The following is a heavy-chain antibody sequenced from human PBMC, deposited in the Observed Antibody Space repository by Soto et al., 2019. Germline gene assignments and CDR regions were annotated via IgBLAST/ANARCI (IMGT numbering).Heavy chain of an antibody. CDR1: GYAFPSYY. CDR3: ARAGATPRTDYYYYGMDV. V-gene: IGHV1-46*01. CDR2: INPSGGST. J-gene: IGHJ6*02. Sequence: GASVKVSCKASGYAFPSYYMHWARQSTGQGLDWMGIINPSGGSTSYAQKFQGRVTMTRDTSTSTVYMELSSLRSEDTAVYYCARAGATPRTDYYYYGMDVWGQGTTVTVSS. D-gene: IGHD1-26*01.